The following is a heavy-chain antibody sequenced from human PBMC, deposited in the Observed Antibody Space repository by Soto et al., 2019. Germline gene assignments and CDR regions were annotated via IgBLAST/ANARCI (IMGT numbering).Heavy chain of an antibody. Sequence: XSVKXSCXXXGYTFTSYDXXXVXXXXGXGLEWMGWXNHNSGNTGTSQKFRRRVTRTRNTPISTADLELNSLRSEATAVYXCARGIXYCSSTSXHXXFDPWGQGTLVTVSS. CDR1: GYTFTSYD. D-gene: IGHD2-2*01. J-gene: IGHJ5*02. CDR3: ARGIXYCSSTSXHXXFDP. CDR2: XNHNSGNT. V-gene: IGHV1-8*01.